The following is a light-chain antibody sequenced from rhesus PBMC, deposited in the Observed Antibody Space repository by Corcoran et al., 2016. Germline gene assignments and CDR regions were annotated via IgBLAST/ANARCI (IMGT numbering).Light chain of an antibody. CDR2: GAS. CDR3: YHHSSGWT. CDR1: QSVSSY. J-gene: IGKJ1*01. Sequence: QVILTQSPATLSLSPGERATLSCRASQSVSSYLAWYQQKPGQAPRLLIYGASNRATGLPDRFRGSGSGTDFTLTISTLEPEDVGVYNCYHHSSGWTFGQGTKGEIK. V-gene: IGKV3-10*01.